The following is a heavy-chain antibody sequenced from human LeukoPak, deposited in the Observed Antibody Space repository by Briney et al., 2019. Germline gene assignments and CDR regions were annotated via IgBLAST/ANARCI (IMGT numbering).Heavy chain of an antibody. J-gene: IGHJ4*02. CDR1: GDSFSGYY. Sequence: SETLSLTCAIYGDSFSGYYWSWIRQPPGKGLEWIGEINLGGSTSYNPSLKSRVTISLDTSKNQFSLKLSSVTAADTAVYYCATHPGGYWGQGTLVTVSS. CDR3: ATHPGGY. D-gene: IGHD1-26*01. V-gene: IGHV4-34*01. CDR2: INLGGST.